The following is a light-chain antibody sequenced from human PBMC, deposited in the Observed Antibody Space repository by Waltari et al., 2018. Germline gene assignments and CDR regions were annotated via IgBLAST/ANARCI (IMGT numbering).Light chain of an antibody. V-gene: IGLV1-47*01. Sequence: QSVLTQPPSTSGTPGQTVTISCSGTNSNIGRNSVFWYQQLPGTAPKPLIYRDKQRPSGGPDRFAASTSGTSAALASRGLRSEDEADYYCAAWDDSLSVTYVFGSGTRITV. CDR2: RDK. CDR1: NSNIGRNS. CDR3: AAWDDSLSVTYV. J-gene: IGLJ1*01.